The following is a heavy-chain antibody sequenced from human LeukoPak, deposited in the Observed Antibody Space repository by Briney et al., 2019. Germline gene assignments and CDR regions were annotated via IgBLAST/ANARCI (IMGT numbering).Heavy chain of an antibody. CDR3: AREYCSGGSCYFFDY. V-gene: IGHV3-11*04. CDR2: ISSSGSTI. J-gene: IGHJ4*02. D-gene: IGHD2-15*01. Sequence: GGSLRLSCAASGFTFSDYYMSWIRQAPGKGLEWVSYISSSGSTIYYADSVKGRFTISRDNAKNSLYLQMDSLRAEDTAVYYCAREYCSGGSCYFFDYWGQGTLVTVSS. CDR1: GFTFSDYY.